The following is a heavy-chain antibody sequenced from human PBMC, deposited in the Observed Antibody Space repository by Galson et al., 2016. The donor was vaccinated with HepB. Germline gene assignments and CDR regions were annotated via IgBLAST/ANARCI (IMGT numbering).Heavy chain of an antibody. CDR2: LNYDGSDT. CDR3: AREDDYVWGTFRFGRRGLDH. D-gene: IGHD3-16*02. J-gene: IGHJ4*02. V-gene: IGHV3-7*03. Sequence: SLRLSCAASGFTFETYWMSCVRQAPGKGLEWVSNLNYDGSDTYYVDSVTGLFTVYRDHAKHSMYLQMRTLRVEDTAVYYCAREDDYVWGTFRFGRRGLDHWGQGILVTVSP. CDR1: GFTFETYW.